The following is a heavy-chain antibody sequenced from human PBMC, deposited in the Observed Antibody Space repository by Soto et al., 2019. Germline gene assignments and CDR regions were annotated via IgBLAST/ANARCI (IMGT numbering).Heavy chain of an antibody. CDR3: ARMIDIVVVVAATRRWFDP. D-gene: IGHD2-15*01. CDR2: INHSGST. CDR1: GGSFSGYY. Sequence: QVQLQQWGAGLLKPSETLSLTCAVYGGSFSGYYWSWIRQPPGKGLEWIGEINHSGSTNYNPYLKSRVTISVDTSKNQFSLKLSSVTAADTAVYYCARMIDIVVVVAATRRWFDPWGQGTLVTVSS. J-gene: IGHJ5*02. V-gene: IGHV4-34*01.